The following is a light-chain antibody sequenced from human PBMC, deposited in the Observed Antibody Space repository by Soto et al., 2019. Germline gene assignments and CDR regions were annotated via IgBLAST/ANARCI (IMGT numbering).Light chain of an antibody. Sequence: QSALTQPPSASGSPGQSVTISCTGTSSDVGGYNYVSWYQQHPGKAPKLMIYEVSKRPSGVPDRFSGSKSGNTASLTVSGLQAEDEADYYCSSYAVSNNDFGTGTKVTVL. CDR2: EVS. CDR3: SSYAVSNND. CDR1: SSDVGGYNY. V-gene: IGLV2-8*01. J-gene: IGLJ1*01.